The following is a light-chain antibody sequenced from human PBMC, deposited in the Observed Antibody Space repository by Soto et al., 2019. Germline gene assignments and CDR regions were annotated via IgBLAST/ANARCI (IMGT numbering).Light chain of an antibody. V-gene: IGKV3-20*01. Sequence: EIVLTHSPGTLSLSPGGRATLSCRASRIVSSSFLAWYQQKPGQAPRLLIYGASSRATGIPDRFSGSGSGTDFTLTISRLEPEDFAVYYCQQYGSSPPLTFGGGTKVEIK. J-gene: IGKJ4*01. CDR1: RIVSSSF. CDR2: GAS. CDR3: QQYGSSPPLT.